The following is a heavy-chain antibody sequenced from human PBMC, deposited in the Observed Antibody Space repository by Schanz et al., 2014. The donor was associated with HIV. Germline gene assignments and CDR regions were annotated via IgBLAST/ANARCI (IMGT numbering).Heavy chain of an antibody. Sequence: VQLVESGGGVVQPGRSLRLSCAASGFTFSSHGIHWVRQAPAKGLEWVAVISYDGSIKEYAESVKGRFAISRDNSKNTLYLQMNSLRAEDTAVYFCAKALGGSPEDYWGQGTLVTVSS. CDR2: ISYDGSIK. V-gene: IGHV3-30*18. D-gene: IGHD1-26*01. CDR1: GFTFSSHG. J-gene: IGHJ4*02. CDR3: AKALGGSPEDY.